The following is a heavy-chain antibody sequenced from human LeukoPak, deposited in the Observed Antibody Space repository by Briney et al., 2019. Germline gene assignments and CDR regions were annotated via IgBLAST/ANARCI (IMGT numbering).Heavy chain of an antibody. CDR1: AFTVSRNS. V-gene: IGHV3-53*01. D-gene: IGHD5-12*01. Sequence: GSLRLSCTVSAFTVSRNSMSWVRQAPGKGLEWVSFIYSGTTYYADSVKGRFTISRDNSKNTLYLQMDSPRVEDTAVYYCAKAFKSAYDYGPTDSWGQGTLVTVSS. CDR2: IYSGTT. J-gene: IGHJ4*02. CDR3: AKAFKSAYDYGPTDS.